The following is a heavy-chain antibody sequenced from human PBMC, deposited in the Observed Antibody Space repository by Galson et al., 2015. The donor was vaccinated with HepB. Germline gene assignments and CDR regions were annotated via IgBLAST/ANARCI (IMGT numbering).Heavy chain of an antibody. J-gene: IGHJ4*02. V-gene: IGHV3-30-3*01. D-gene: IGHD6-19*01. CDR3: ARADSGWSFLFHQ. CDR1: GFIFSNYA. CDR2: ISYDGNSK. Sequence: SLRLSCAASGFIFSNYAMHWVRQAPGKGLDWVTIISYDGNSKLYADSVKGRFTISRDNSKNTLYLQMNSLRPEDTAVYYCARADSGWSFLFHQWGQGTLVAVSS.